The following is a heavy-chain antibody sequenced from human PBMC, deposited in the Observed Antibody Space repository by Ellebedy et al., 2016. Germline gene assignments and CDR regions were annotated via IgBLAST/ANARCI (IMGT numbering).Heavy chain of an antibody. CDR1: GFTFSGFA. V-gene: IGHV3-23*01. J-gene: IGHJ4*02. D-gene: IGHD6-19*01. CDR3: AKCRHSTGCLLDS. Sequence: GESLKISCAASGFTFSGFAMSWVRQAPGKGLEWVSTISSAGSPNYADSVRGRFTISRERYKDTLYLEMASLRADDTAIYYCAKCRHSTGCLLDSWGQGTLVTVSS. CDR2: ISSAGSP.